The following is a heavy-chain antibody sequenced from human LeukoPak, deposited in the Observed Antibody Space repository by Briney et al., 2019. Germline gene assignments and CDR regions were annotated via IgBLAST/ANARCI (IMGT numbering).Heavy chain of an antibody. CDR1: GFTFSSYG. Sequence: GRSLRLSCAASGFTFSSYGMHGVRQAPGKGLEWVAVISYDGSNKYYADSVKGRFTISRDDSKNTLYLQMNSLRAEDAAVYYCAKAYYDFWSGSSPVDYWGQGTLVTVSS. D-gene: IGHD3-3*01. J-gene: IGHJ4*02. CDR2: ISYDGSNK. CDR3: AKAYYDFWSGSSPVDY. V-gene: IGHV3-30*18.